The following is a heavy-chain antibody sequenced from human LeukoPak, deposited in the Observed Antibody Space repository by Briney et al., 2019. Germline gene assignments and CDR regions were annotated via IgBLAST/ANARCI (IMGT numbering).Heavy chain of an antibody. CDR3: ARGRVGATTVDY. D-gene: IGHD1-26*01. J-gene: IGHJ4*02. V-gene: IGHV4-59*01. CDR2: IYYSGST. Sequence: SETLSLTCTVSGGSISNYYWSWIRQPPGKGLEWIGYIYYSGSTNYNPSLKSRVTISVDTSKKQFSLKLSSVTAAGTAVYYCARGRVGATTVDYWGQGTLVTVSS. CDR1: GGSISNYY.